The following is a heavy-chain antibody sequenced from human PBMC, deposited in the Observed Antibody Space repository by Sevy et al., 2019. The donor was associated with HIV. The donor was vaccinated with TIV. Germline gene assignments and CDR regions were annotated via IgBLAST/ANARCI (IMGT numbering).Heavy chain of an antibody. CDR3: TKDKSRLGGAFDY. V-gene: IGHV3-43D*04. CDR2: INWDGGTT. Sequence: GGSLRLSCAASGFTFHDYAMHWVRQPPGKGLEWVSLINWDGGTTYYADCVKGRFTISRDNSKDSLFLKMNSLRAEDTAFYYCTKDKSRLGGAFDYWGQGTLVTVSS. J-gene: IGHJ4*02. D-gene: IGHD7-27*01. CDR1: GFTFHDYA.